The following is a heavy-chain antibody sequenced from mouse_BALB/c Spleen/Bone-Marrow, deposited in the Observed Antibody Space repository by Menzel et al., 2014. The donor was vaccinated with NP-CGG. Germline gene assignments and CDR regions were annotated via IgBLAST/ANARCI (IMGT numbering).Heavy chain of an antibody. CDR1: GFTFSSYG. D-gene: IGHD1-1*01. CDR3: ARERYYGNGRIFEY. J-gene: IGHJ2*01. V-gene: IGHV5-6-3*01. CDR2: INSNGGST. Sequence: DVKLVESGGGLVQPGGSLKLSCAASGFTFSSYGMSWVRQTPDKRLELVATINSNGGSTYYPDSVEGRFTISRDNAKNTLYLQMSSLKSEDTAMYYCARERYYGNGRIFEYWGQGTTLTVSS.